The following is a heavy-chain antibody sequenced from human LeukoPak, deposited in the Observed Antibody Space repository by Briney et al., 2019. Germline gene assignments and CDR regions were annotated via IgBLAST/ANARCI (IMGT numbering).Heavy chain of an antibody. Sequence: TGGSLRLSCAASGFTFSSYAMSWVRQAPGKGLEWVSAISGSGGSTYYADSVKDRFTTSRDNSKNTLYLQMNSLRAEDTAVYYCAKVQGAFDIWGQGTMVTVSS. J-gene: IGHJ3*02. V-gene: IGHV3-23*01. CDR1: GFTFSSYA. CDR3: AKVQGAFDI. CDR2: ISGSGGST.